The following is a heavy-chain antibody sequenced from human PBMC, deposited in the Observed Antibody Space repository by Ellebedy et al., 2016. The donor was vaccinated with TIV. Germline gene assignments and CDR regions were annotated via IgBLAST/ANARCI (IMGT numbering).Heavy chain of an antibody. CDR2: IWYDGSNK. Sequence: GESLKISXAASGFTFSSYATHWVRQAPGKGLEWVAVIWYDGSNKYYADSVNGRFTISRDNSKNTLYLQMNSLRPEDTAVYYCARDLIVPGPMDVWGQGTTVTVSS. V-gene: IGHV3-33*01. J-gene: IGHJ6*02. CDR1: GFTFSSYA. D-gene: IGHD2-15*01. CDR3: ARDLIVPGPMDV.